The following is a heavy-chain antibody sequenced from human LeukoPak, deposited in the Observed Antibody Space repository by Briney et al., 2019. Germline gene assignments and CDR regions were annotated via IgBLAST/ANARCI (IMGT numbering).Heavy chain of an antibody. J-gene: IGHJ4*02. D-gene: IGHD2-15*01. CDR3: AMNPRGYCSGGSCYSDY. CDR1: GFTFSSYG. V-gene: IGHV3-33*01. Sequence: GGSLRLSCAASGFTFSSYGMHWVRQAPGKGLEWVAVIWYDGSNKYYADSVKGRFTISRDNSKNTLYLQMNSLRAEDTAVYYCAMNPRGYCSGGSCYSDYWGQGTLVTVSS. CDR2: IWYDGSNK.